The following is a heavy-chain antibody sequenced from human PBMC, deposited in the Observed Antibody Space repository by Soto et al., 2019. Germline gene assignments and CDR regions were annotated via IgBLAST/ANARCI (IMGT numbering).Heavy chain of an antibody. J-gene: IGHJ4*02. D-gene: IGHD3-9*01. CDR2: IKSKTDGGTT. CDR3: TTDQYFDWLFVDY. Sequence: EVQLVESGGGLVKPGGSLRLSCAASGFTFSNAWMNWVRQAPGKGLEWVGRIKSKTDGGTTDYAAPGKGRFTITRDDSKNTLYRQMNSLKTEDRAVYYCTTDQYFDWLFVDYWGQGTLVTVSS. CDR1: GFTFSNAW. V-gene: IGHV3-15*07.